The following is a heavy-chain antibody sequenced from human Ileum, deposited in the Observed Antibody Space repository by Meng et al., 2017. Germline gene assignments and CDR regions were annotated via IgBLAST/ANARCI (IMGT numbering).Heavy chain of an antibody. CDR1: GGTFSIYA. Sequence: QGQVVETGAEVKKPVSSVTVSRKASGGTFSIYAICWVRKAPGQGLEWMGGIIPIFGTATYAQKFQGRVTITADKSTSTAYMELSSLRSEDTAVYYCAREGMVRGVPRFDYWGQGTLVTVSS. CDR3: AREGMVRGVPRFDY. J-gene: IGHJ4*02. V-gene: IGHV1-69*06. D-gene: IGHD3-10*01. CDR2: IIPIFGTA.